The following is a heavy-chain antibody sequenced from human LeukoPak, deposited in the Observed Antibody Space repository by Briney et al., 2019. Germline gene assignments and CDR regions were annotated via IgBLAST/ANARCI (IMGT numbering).Heavy chain of an antibody. Sequence: GASVKVSCKASGYTFTSYDINWVRQATGQGLEWLGWMNPNSGNRGNAQKFQGRVTMIRNTTISTAYMELMSLRSEDADVNYCARVPGGIKGVLYNWFDHWGQGTLVTVSS. CDR3: ARVPGGIKGVLYNWFDH. D-gene: IGHD3-10*01. CDR1: GYTFTSYD. CDR2: MNPNSGNR. V-gene: IGHV1-8*01. J-gene: IGHJ5*02.